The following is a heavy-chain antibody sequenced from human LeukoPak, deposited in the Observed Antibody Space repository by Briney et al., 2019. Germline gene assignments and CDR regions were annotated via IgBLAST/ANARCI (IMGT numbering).Heavy chain of an antibody. CDR2: ISSSSSYI. D-gene: IGHD3-22*01. V-gene: IGHV3-21*04. J-gene: IGHJ4*02. CDR1: GFTFSSYS. CDR3: ETHYDSSGYSPFDY. Sequence: GGSLRLSCAASGFTFSSYSMNWVRQAPGKGLEWVSFISSSSSYIYYADSMKGRFTISRDNAKNTLYLQMNSLRAEDTAVYYCETHYDSSGYSPFDYWGQGILVTVSS.